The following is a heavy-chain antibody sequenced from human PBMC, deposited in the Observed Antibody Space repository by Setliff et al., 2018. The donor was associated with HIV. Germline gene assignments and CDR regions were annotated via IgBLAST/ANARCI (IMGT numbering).Heavy chain of an antibody. CDR3: ARARTDYYDRRRRSHYYIDV. V-gene: IGHV1-8*02. Sequence: ASVKVSCKPSGYTFTNYDINWVRQAAGQGLEWMGWMNPDSRNTGYAQRFEGSVTMAWDTSISTAYMELNNVKFEDTAIYYCARARTDYYDRRRRSHYYIDVWARGATVTVSS. CDR1: GYTFTNYD. J-gene: IGHJ6*03. CDR2: MNPDSRNT. D-gene: IGHD3-22*01.